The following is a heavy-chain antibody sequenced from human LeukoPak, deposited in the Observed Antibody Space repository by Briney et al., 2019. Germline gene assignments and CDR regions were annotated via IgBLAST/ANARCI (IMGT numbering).Heavy chain of an antibody. Sequence: GGSLRLSCAASGFTFSSYGMHWVRQAPGKGLEWVAVIWFDGSHQYYADSMRGRFTISRDNSKNTVYLQMDSLRAEDTAVYYXXXXXXXXXXXYSVYHFDYWGQGTLVTVSS. V-gene: IGHV3-33*01. CDR1: GFTFSSYG. D-gene: IGHD3-16*02. CDR2: IWFDGSHQ. CDR3: XXXXXXXXXXYSVYHFDY. J-gene: IGHJ4*02.